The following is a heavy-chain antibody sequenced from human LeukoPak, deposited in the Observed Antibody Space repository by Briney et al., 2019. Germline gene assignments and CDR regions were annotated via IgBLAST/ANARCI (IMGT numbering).Heavy chain of an antibody. CDR1: GYTFTDYY. CDR3: ATDVHIVVVPAARFYYYYYYMDV. J-gene: IGHJ6*03. Sequence: ASVKVSCKVSGYTFTDYYMHWVQQAPGKGLGWMGLVDPEDGETIYAEKFQGRVTITADTSTDTAYMELSSLRSEDTAVYYCATDVHIVVVPAARFYYYYYYMDVWGKGTTVTVSS. CDR2: VDPEDGET. V-gene: IGHV1-69-2*01. D-gene: IGHD2-2*01.